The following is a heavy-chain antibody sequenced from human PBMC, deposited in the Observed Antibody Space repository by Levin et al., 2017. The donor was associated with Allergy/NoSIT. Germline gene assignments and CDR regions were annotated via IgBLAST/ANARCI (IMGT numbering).Heavy chain of an antibody. D-gene: IGHD3-10*01. V-gene: IGHV3-48*02. CDR2: ISSSSSTI. CDR3: ARGYASGNYYH. CDR1: GFIFSSFG. J-gene: IGHJ4*02. Sequence: LSLTCEASGFIFSSFGMTWVRQAPGKGLEWVSYISSSSSTIYYADSVKGRFTTSRDNARNSLYLQMNRLRDEDTAVYYCARGYASGNYYHWGQGTLVTVSS.